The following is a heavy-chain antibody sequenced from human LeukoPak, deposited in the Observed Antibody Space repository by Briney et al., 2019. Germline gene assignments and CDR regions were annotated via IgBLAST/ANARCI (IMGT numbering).Heavy chain of an antibody. D-gene: IGHD1-26*01. Sequence: ASVKVSCKASGYTFTSYGISWVRQAPGQGLEWMGWISAYNGNTNYAQKLQGRVTMTTDTSTSTAYMELRSLRSDDTAVYYCARQLPNRAPGGRLEGIDYWGQGTLVTVSS. CDR3: ARQLPNRAPGGRLEGIDY. CDR1: GYTFTSYG. CDR2: ISAYNGNT. J-gene: IGHJ4*02. V-gene: IGHV1-18*01.